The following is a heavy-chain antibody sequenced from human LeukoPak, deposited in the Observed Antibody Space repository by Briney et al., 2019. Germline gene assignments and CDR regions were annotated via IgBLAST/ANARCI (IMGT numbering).Heavy chain of an antibody. J-gene: IGHJ6*03. V-gene: IGHV1-69*05. Sequence: ASVKVSCKASGGTFSSYAISWVRQVPGQGLEWMGGIIPIFGTANYAQKFQGRFTITTDESTNTAYMELSSLRFEDTAVYYCARDLVRGVISYYYYMDVWGKGTTVTVSS. CDR1: GGTFSSYA. D-gene: IGHD3-10*01. CDR3: ARDLVRGVISYYYYMDV. CDR2: IIPIFGTA.